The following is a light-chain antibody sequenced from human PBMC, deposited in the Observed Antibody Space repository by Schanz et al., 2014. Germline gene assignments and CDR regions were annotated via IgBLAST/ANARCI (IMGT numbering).Light chain of an antibody. CDR3: QSSHNPLTDYV. J-gene: IGLJ1*01. CDR2: GNN. V-gene: IGLV1-40*01. Sequence: QSVLTQPPSVSGAPGQRVTISCTGSSSNIGADYAVHWYQQFPGIAPKLLIYGNNNRPSGVPERFSGSKSGTSASLAITGLQPEDEADCQSSHNPLTDYVFGTGTKLTVL. CDR1: SSNIGADYA.